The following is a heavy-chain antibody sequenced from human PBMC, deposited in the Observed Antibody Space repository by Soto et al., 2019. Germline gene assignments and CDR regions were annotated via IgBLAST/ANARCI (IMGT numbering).Heavy chain of an antibody. J-gene: IGHJ5*02. CDR1: GYSFTSYW. V-gene: IGHV5-10-1*01. CDR2: IDPSDSYT. CDR3: ARTRYCSGGSCYSNWFDP. Sequence: LKISCKGSGYSFTSYWISWVRQMPGKGLEWMGRIDPSDSYTNYSPSFQGHVTISADKSISTAYLQWSSLKASDTAMYYCARTRYCSGGSCYSNWFDPWGQGTLVTVSS. D-gene: IGHD2-15*01.